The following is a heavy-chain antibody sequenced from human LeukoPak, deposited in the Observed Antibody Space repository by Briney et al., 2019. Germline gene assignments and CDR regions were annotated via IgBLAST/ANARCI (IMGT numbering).Heavy chain of an antibody. CDR2: IIPILGIA. CDR3: ARGDEYYYDSSGYPHPRAEYFRH. V-gene: IGHV1-69*04. CDR1: GGTFSSYA. D-gene: IGHD3-22*01. J-gene: IGHJ1*01. Sequence: GASVKVSCKASGGTFSSYAISWVRQAPGQGLEWMGRIIPILGIANYAQKFQGRVTITADKSTSTANMELSSLRSEDTAVYYCARGDEYYYDSSGYPHPRAEYFRHWGQGTLVTVSS.